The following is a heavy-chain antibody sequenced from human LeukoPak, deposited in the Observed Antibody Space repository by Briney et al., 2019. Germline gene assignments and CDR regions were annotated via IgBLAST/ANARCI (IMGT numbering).Heavy chain of an antibody. CDR2: IYYSGST. CDR3: ARRGYSSGWRTFDY. CDR1: GGSISSSSYY. V-gene: IGHV4-39*01. Sequence: SETLSLTCTVSGGSISSSSYYWGWIRQPPGKGLEWIGSIYYSGSTYYNPSLKSRVTISVDTSKNQFSLKLSSVTAADTAVYYCARRGYSSGWRTFDYWGQGTLVTVSS. D-gene: IGHD6-19*01. J-gene: IGHJ4*02.